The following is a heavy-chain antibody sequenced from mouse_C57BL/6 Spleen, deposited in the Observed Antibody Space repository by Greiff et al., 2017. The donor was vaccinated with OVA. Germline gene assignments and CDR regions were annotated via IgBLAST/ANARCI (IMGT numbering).Heavy chain of an antibody. CDR3: AGDGTGRVDY. D-gene: IGHD4-1*01. CDR1: GFTFSSYA. CDR2: ISAGGSYT. V-gene: IGHV5-4*01. Sequence: EVKLMESGGGLVKPGGSLKLSCAASGFTFSSYAMSWVRQTPEKRLEWVATISAGGSYTYYPDNVKGRFTISRDNSKNNLYLQMSHLKSEDTAMYYCAGDGTGRVDYWGQGTSVTVSS. J-gene: IGHJ4*01.